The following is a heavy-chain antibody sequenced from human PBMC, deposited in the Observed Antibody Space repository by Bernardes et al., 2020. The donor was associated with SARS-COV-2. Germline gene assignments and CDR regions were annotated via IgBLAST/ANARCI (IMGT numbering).Heavy chain of an antibody. CDR1: GFTFSSYG. CDR3: AREKEASSSWFLEGGFDY. CDR2: IWYDGSNK. D-gene: IGHD6-13*01. V-gene: IGHV3-33*01. J-gene: IGHJ4*02. Sequence: GGSLRLSCAASGFTFSSYGMHWVRQAPGKGLEWVAVIWYDGSNKYYADSVKGRFTISRDNSKNTLYLQMNSLRAEDTAVYYCAREKEASSSWFLEGGFDYWGQGTLVTVSS.